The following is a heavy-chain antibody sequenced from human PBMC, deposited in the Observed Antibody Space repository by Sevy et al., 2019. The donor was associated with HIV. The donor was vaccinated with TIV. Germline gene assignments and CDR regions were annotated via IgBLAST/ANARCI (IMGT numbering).Heavy chain of an antibody. V-gene: IGHV4-38-2*02. D-gene: IGHD1-26*01. Sequence: SETLSLTCTVSGYSISSGYYWGWIRQPPGRRLEWIGSIYHSRSTYYNPSLKSRVTISVDTSKNQFSLKLSSVTAADTAVYYCERWGGFEWEVHFDYWGQGTLVTVSS. J-gene: IGHJ4*01. CDR2: IYHSRST. CDR3: ERWGGFEWEVHFDY. CDR1: GYSISSGYY.